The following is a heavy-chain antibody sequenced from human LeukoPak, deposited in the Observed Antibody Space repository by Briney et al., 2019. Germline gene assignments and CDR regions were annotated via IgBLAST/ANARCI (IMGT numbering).Heavy chain of an antibody. V-gene: IGHV4-59*01. CDR3: ARDPGGSYLDY. CDR2: IYYSGST. CDR1: AGSISSYY. J-gene: IGHJ4*02. Sequence: SATLSLTCTVSAGSISSYYWSWIRQPPGKGLEWIGYIYYSGSTNYNPSLKSRVTISVDTSKNQFSLKLSSVTAADTAVYYCARDPGGSYLDYWGQGTLVTVSS. D-gene: IGHD1-26*01.